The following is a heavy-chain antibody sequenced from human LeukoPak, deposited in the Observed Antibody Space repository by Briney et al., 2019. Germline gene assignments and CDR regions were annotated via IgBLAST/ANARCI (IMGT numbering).Heavy chain of an antibody. CDR1: GGSFSGYY. Sequence: SETLSLTCAVYGGSFSGYYWSWIRQPPGKGLEWIGEINHSGSTNYNPSLKSRVTISVDTSKNQFSLKLSSVTAADTAVYYCARGVGGPWGQGTLVTVSS. D-gene: IGHD6-19*01. J-gene: IGHJ5*02. CDR2: INHSGST. CDR3: ARGVGGP. V-gene: IGHV4-34*01.